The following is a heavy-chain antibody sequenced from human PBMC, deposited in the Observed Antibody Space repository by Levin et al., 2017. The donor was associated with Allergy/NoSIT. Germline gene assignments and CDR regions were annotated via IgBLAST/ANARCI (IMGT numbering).Heavy chain of an antibody. CDR3: APEYSSGWYEVCGY. D-gene: IGHD6-19*01. V-gene: IGHV3-23*01. Sequence: PGGSLRLSCAASGFTFSSYAMSWVRQAPGKGLEWVSAISGSGGSTYYAYSVKGLFIISRDNSKNTLYLQMNSLRAEDTAGYYGAPEYSSGWYEVCGYWGQGTLVTVSA. CDR2: ISGSGGST. J-gene: IGHJ4*02. CDR1: GFTFSSYA.